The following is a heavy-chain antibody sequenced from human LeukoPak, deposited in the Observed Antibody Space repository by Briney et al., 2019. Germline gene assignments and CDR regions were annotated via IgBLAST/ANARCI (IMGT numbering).Heavy chain of an antibody. CDR2: IYYSGST. D-gene: IGHD3-10*01. CDR1: GGSISSSSYY. J-gene: IGHJ5*02. V-gene: IGHV4-39*01. Sequence: PSETLSLTCTVCGGSISSSSYYWGWIRQPPGKGLEWIGSIYYSGSTYYNPSLKSRVTISVDTSKNQFSLKLSSVTAADTAVYYCARHPPGDGSGSYYYFPAPNWFDPWGQGTLVTVSS. CDR3: ARHPPGDGSGSYYYFPAPNWFDP.